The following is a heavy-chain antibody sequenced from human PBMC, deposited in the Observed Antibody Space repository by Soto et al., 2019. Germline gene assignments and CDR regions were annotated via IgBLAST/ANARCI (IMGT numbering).Heavy chain of an antibody. D-gene: IGHD6-13*01. CDR2: IIPIFGTA. V-gene: IGHV1-69*13. CDR3: ARVIRYSSSWYNWFDP. J-gene: IGHJ5*02. Sequence: SVKVSCKASGGTFSSYAISWVRQAPGQGLEWMGGIIPIFGTANYAQKFQGRVTITADESTSTAYMELSSLRSEDTVVYYCARVIRYSSSWYNWFDPWGQGTLVTVSS. CDR1: GGTFSSYA.